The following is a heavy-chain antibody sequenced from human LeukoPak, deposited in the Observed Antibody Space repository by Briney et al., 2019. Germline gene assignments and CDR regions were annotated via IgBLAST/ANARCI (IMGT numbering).Heavy chain of an antibody. Sequence: PGGSLRLSCAASGFSFGSYSMNWVRQTPERGLEWLSFISTTGTFIKYADSVRGRFNVSRDNAKNSLYLHMNALRVEDTATYYCARTGGAGFDPWGQGTLAIVSS. CDR1: GFSFGSYS. CDR2: ISTTGTFI. V-gene: IGHV3-21*04. CDR3: ARTGGAGFDP. D-gene: IGHD2-21*01. J-gene: IGHJ5*02.